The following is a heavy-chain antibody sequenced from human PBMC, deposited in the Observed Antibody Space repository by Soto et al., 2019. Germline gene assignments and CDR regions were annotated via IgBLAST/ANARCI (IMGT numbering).Heavy chain of an antibody. CDR1: GFYFSSTL. D-gene: IGHD3-3*01. CDR2: ITSDGSSI. Sequence: LXLSCASSGFYFSSTLMHWFRQVPVKGLVWVSRITSDGSSITYADSVKGRFTISRDNAKNTLYLQMNSLRVEDTAVYYCARDWYYTIDSWGQGTPVTVSS. J-gene: IGHJ4*02. CDR3: ARDWYYTIDS. V-gene: IGHV3-74*01.